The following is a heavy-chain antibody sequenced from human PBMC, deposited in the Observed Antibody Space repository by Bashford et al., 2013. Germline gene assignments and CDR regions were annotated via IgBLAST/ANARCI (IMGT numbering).Heavy chain of an antibody. V-gene: IGHV4-31*03. CDR3: TRESIYAGEY. D-gene: IGHD2/OR15-2a*01. CDR2: IYDSGTT. Sequence: SETLSLTCTVSGGSIRSGSYYWSWIRQHPGKGLEWIGYIYDSGTTHYNPSLKSRATISVDTSKNQFSLKLSSVTAADTAVYYCTRESIYAGEYWGRGTLVTVSS. CDR1: GGSIRSGSYY. J-gene: IGHJ4*02.